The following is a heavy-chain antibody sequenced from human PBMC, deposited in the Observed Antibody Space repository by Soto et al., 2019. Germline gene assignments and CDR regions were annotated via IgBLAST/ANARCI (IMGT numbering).Heavy chain of an antibody. D-gene: IGHD3-9*01. CDR2: INHSGST. Sequence: SETLSLTCAVYGGSFSGYYWSWIRQPPGKGLEWIGEINHSGSTNYNPSLKSRVTISVDTSKNQFSLKLSSVTAADTAVYYCARDFTPMHDMVTGYSLRNYCGMDVWGQGTTVTVSS. CDR3: ARDFTPMHDMVTGYSLRNYCGMDV. V-gene: IGHV4-34*01. J-gene: IGHJ6*02. CDR1: GGSFSGYY.